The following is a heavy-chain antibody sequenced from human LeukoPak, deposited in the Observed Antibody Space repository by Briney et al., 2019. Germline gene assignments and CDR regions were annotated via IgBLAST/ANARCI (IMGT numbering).Heavy chain of an antibody. J-gene: IGHJ6*03. CDR3: AKVGKTENYYGSGRFSYYYYMDV. V-gene: IGHV3-30*02. CDR2: IRSDGSNK. CDR1: GFTFSNYG. D-gene: IGHD3-10*01. Sequence: GGSLRLSCAASGFTFSNYGMHWVRQAPGKGLERVACIRSDGSNKYYADSVKGRFTMSRDNSKNTLYLQMNSLRAEDTALYYCAKVGKTENYYGSGRFSYYYYMDVWGKGATVTISS.